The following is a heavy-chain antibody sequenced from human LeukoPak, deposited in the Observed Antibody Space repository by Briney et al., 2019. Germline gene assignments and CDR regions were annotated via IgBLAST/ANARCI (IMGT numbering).Heavy chain of an antibody. J-gene: IGHJ4*02. CDR2: IIPIFGTA. V-gene: IGHV1-69*05. CDR3: ARGPITMIVPPRENYFDY. Sequence: GASVKVSCKASGGTFSSYAISWVRQAPGQGLEWMGGIIPIFGTANYAQKFQGRVTITTDESTSTAYMELSSLRSEDTAVYYCARGPITMIVPPRENYFDYWGQGTLVTVSS. CDR1: GGTFSSYA. D-gene: IGHD3-22*01.